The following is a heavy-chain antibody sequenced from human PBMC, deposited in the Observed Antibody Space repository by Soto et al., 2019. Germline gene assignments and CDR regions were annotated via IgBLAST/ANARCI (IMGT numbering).Heavy chain of an antibody. CDR3: TRARYRTSSSYYYGLDV. J-gene: IGHJ6*02. Sequence: GGSLRLSCKGSGFTFGDYAISWVRQAPGKGLEWVGFIKSEAYGGTTEYAASVKHRLGISRDDSKSIAYLQMNSLRIEDTAVYYCTRARYRTSSSYYYGLDVWGQGTTVTVSS. CDR2: IKSEAYGGTT. CDR1: GFTFGDYA. V-gene: IGHV3-49*04. D-gene: IGHD6-6*01.